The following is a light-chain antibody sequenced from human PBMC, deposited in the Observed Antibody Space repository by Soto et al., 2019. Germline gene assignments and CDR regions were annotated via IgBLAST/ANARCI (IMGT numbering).Light chain of an antibody. CDR3: QHYNSYKWT. Sequence: DIQMTQSPSTLSASVGDRVTITYRASQSISTYLAWYQQKPGKAPKLLIYKVSSLESRSPSRFSGSGSGTEFPLTISSLQTDDFATYYCQHYNSYKWTFGQGTQVE. V-gene: IGKV1-5*03. CDR2: KVS. CDR1: QSISTY. J-gene: IGKJ1*01.